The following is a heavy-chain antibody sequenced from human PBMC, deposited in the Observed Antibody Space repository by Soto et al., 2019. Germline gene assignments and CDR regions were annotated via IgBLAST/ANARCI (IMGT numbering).Heavy chain of an antibody. CDR1: GGSISNYY. CDR3: TTGSGWPSEH. CDR2: IHNSENT. D-gene: IGHD6-19*01. Sequence: QVQLQESGPGLVKPSETLSLTCTASGGSISNYYWNWIRQPPGKGLEWIGNIHNSENTNYNPSLVHRVTISLDTSNNQCSLKMNSVTAADTAAYYCTTGSGWPSEHWGRGTLVPVSS. V-gene: IGHV4-59*08. J-gene: IGHJ1*01.